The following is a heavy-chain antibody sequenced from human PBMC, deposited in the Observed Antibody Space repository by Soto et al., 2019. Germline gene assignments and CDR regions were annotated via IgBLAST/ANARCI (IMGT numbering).Heavy chain of an antibody. CDR1: GFTFSDYY. CDR2: ISSSDSII. CDR3: ARVLGYYDSSFYFDY. J-gene: IGHJ4*02. V-gene: IGHV3-11*01. D-gene: IGHD3-22*01. Sequence: QLQLVESGGGLVKHGGSLRISCAASGFTFSDYYLSCSRQAPGKGLEWVSYISSSDSIIYYADSVKGRFTISRDNSKKSVYLQLNSLRAEDTAVYYCARVLGYYDSSFYFDYWGQGTLVTVSS.